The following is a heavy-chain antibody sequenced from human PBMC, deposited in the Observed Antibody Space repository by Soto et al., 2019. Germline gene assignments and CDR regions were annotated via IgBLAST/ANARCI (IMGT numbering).Heavy chain of an antibody. J-gene: IGHJ4*02. CDR3: AKGSSAWLFDY. CDR1: GDSVSSNSAA. V-gene: IGHV6-1*01. Sequence: SQTLSLTCAISGDSVSSNSAAWSWIRQSPSRGLEWLGRTYYRSKWYNDYAVSVKSRITINPDTSKNQFSLQLNSMIPEDTAVYYCAKGSSAWLFDYWGQGTLVTVSS. CDR2: TYYRSKWYN. D-gene: IGHD6-19*01.